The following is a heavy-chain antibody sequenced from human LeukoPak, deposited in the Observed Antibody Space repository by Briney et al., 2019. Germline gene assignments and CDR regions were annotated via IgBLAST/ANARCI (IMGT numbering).Heavy chain of an antibody. CDR3: VVTLDYYYYGMDV. Sequence: ASVKVSCKASGGTFSSYAISWVRQAPGQGLEWMGRIIPILGIANYAQKFQGRVTITADKSTSTAYMELSSLRSEDTAVYYCVVTLDYYYYGMDVWGQGTTLTVSS. V-gene: IGHV1-69*04. CDR1: GGTFSSYA. D-gene: IGHD4/OR15-4a*01. J-gene: IGHJ6*02. CDR2: IIPILGIA.